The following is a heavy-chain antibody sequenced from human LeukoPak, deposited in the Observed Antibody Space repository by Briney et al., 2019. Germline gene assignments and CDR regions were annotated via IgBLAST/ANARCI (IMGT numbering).Heavy chain of an antibody. CDR3: AKWSNYDILTGYYIVRPPANYFDY. CDR1: GFTFSSYA. J-gene: IGHJ4*02. D-gene: IGHD3-9*01. CDR2: ISYDGSNK. Sequence: GGSLRLSCAASGFTFSSYAMHWVRQAPGKGLEWVAVISYDGSNKYYADSVKGRFTISRDNSKNTLYLQMNSLRAEDTAVYYCAKWSNYDILTGYYIVRPPANYFDYWGQGTLVTVSS. V-gene: IGHV3-30*04.